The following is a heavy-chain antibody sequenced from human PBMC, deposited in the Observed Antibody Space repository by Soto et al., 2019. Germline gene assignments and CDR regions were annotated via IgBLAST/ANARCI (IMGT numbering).Heavy chain of an antibody. CDR1: GFTFSAYY. CDR3: ARVNADFWSGYPDAFDI. V-gene: IGHV3-11*01. J-gene: IGHJ3*02. CDR2: ISSSGNTI. D-gene: IGHD3-3*01. Sequence: GGSLRLSCAASGFTFSAYYMSWIRQTPGKGLEWVSYISSSGNTIDYADSVKGRFTISRDSAKNSLYLQMNSLRAEDTAVYYCARVNADFWSGYPDAFDIWGQGTMVTVSS.